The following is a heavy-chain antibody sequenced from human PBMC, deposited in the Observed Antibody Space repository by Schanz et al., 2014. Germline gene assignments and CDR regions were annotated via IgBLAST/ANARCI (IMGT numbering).Heavy chain of an antibody. Sequence: QVQLQESGPGLVKPSETLSLTCTVSGDSISGSYWSWIRQPPGKGLEWIGYIYYSGSTDYNPSLKSRVAISVDTSKNQFSLKLTSMTAADTAVYYCAIVVAGAEWLLYDDYYYNLDVWGQGTTVTVSS. CDR2: IYYSGST. D-gene: IGHD3-3*01. CDR3: AIVVAGAEWLLYDDYYYNLDV. V-gene: IGHV4-59*01. CDR1: GDSISGSY. J-gene: IGHJ6*02.